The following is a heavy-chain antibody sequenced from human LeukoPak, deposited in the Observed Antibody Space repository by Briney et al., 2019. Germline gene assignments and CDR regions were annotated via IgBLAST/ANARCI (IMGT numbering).Heavy chain of an antibody. D-gene: IGHD3-9*01. V-gene: IGHV4-39*01. CDR1: GGSISSGSYY. Sequence: SQTLSLTCTVSGGSISSGSYYWGWIRQPPGKGLEWIGSIYYSGSTYYNPSLKSRVTISVDTSKNQFSLKLSPVTAADTAVYYCARQGLRYFDGPPIWGQGTLVSVSS. CDR2: IYYSGST. CDR3: ARQGLRYFDGPPI. J-gene: IGHJ4*02.